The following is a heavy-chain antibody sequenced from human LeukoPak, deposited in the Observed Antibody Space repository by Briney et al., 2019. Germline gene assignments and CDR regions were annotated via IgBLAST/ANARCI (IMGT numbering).Heavy chain of an antibody. Sequence: GGSLRLSCAASGFTFSSYAMSWVRQAPGKGLEWVSAISGSGGSTYYADSVKGRFTISRDNSKNTLYLQMNSLRAEDTAMYYCARQTGSGLFTLPGGQGTLVTVSS. D-gene: IGHD3/OR15-3a*01. J-gene: IGHJ4*02. V-gene: IGHV3-23*01. CDR1: GFTFSSYA. CDR3: ARQTGSGLFTLP. CDR2: ISGSGGST.